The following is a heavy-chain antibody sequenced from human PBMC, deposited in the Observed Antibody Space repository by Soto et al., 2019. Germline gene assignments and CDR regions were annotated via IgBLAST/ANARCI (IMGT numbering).Heavy chain of an antibody. CDR2: IDYSGTT. J-gene: IGHJ4*02. V-gene: IGHV4-39*01. CDR3: ARHSESVGVPFTF. D-gene: IGHD1-26*01. CDR1: GGSISSSSYF. Sequence: KPSETLSLTCSVSGGSISSSSYFWGWIRQPPGMGPEWIGSIDYSGTTYYNPSLKTRVTISVDTSKNQFSLRLNSVTASDTAVYYCARHSESVGVPFTFWGQGTLVTVSS.